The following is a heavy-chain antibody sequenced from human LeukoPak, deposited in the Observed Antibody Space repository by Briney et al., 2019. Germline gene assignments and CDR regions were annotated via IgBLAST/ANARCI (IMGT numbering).Heavy chain of an antibody. CDR3: AKDYSNYAVYWFDP. J-gene: IGHJ5*02. D-gene: IGHD4-11*01. CDR2: ISGSGGST. CDR1: GFTFDDYA. Sequence: GGSLRLSCAASGFTFDDYAMHWVRQAPGKGLEWVSAISGSGGSTNYADSVKGRFTISRDNSKNTLYLQMNSLRAEDTAVYYCAKDYSNYAVYWFDPWGQGTLVTVSS. V-gene: IGHV3-23*01.